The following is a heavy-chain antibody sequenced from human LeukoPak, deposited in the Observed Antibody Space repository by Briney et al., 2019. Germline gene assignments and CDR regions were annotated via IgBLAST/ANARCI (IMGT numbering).Heavy chain of an antibody. D-gene: IGHD6-13*01. CDR3: ARDLYRIAAAGTTGY. Sequence: GASVKVSYKASGYTFTGYYMHWVRQAPGQGLEWRGRINPNSGGTNYAQKFQGRVTMTRDTSISTAYMELSRLRSDDTAVYYCARDLYRIAAAGTTGYWGQGTLVTVSS. V-gene: IGHV1-2*06. CDR1: GYTFTGYY. J-gene: IGHJ4*02. CDR2: INPNSGGT.